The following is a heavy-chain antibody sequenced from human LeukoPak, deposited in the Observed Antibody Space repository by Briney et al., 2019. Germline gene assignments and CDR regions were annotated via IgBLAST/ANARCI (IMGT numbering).Heavy chain of an antibody. CDR3: ASRKDCTFDY. CDR2: IWYDGSNK. CDR1: GFTFGSYD. V-gene: IGHV3-33*01. D-gene: IGHD2-8*01. Sequence: GGSLRLSCAASGFTFGSYDMHWVRQAPGKGLEWVAVIWYDGSNKYYADSVKGRFTISRDISKNTLYLQMNSLRAEDTAVYYCASRKDCTFDYWGQGALVTLSS. J-gene: IGHJ4*02.